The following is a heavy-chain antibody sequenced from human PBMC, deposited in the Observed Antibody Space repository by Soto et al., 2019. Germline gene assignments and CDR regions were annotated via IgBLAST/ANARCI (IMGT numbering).Heavy chain of an antibody. CDR1: GYTFTSYS. CDR2: INAGNGNT. J-gene: IGHJ6*02. V-gene: IGHV1-3*01. Sequence: ASVNVSCKSSGYTFTSYSIHWVRQAPGQRLEWMGWINAGNGNTKYSQKFQGRVTITRDTSASTAYMELSSLRSEDTAVYYCAREQLATGDYYYYGMDVWGQGTTVTVSS. CDR3: AREQLATGDYYYYGMDV. D-gene: IGHD6-6*01.